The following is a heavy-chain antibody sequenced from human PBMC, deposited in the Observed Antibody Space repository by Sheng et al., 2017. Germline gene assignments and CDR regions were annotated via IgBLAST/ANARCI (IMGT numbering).Heavy chain of an antibody. CDR1: GYSISSGYY. CDR3: ARRAAAGTRETDY. Sequence: QVQLQESGPGLVKPSETLSLTCTVSGYSISSGYYWGWIRQPPGKGLEWIGSIYHSGSTYYNPSLKSRVTISVDTSKNQFSLKLSSVTAADTAVYYCARRAAAGTRETDYWGQGTLVTVSS. CDR2: IYHSGST. J-gene: IGHJ4*02. V-gene: IGHV4-38-2*02. D-gene: IGHD6-13*01.